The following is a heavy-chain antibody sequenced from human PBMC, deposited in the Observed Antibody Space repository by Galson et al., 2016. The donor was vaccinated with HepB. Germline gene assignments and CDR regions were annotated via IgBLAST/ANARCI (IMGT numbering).Heavy chain of an antibody. CDR1: GFTFGDYA. Sequence: SLRLSCAASGFTFGDYAMSWFRQAPGKGLEWVGFIRRKAYGGTTEYAASVKGRFTIPRDDSKSIAYPQMNSLKTEDTAVYYCTRGGWSRESYFDYWGQGTLVTVSS. CDR3: TRGGWSRESYFDY. J-gene: IGHJ4*02. CDR2: IRRKAYGGTT. V-gene: IGHV3-49*03. D-gene: IGHD1-26*01.